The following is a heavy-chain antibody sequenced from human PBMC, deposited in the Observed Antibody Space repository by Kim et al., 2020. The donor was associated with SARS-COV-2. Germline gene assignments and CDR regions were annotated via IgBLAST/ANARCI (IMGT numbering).Heavy chain of an antibody. CDR1: GFTFDDYA. CDR2: ISWNSGSI. V-gene: IGHV3-9*01. CDR3: AKSFFGDSGGRYFDY. J-gene: IGHJ4*02. Sequence: GGSLRLSCAASGFTFDDYAMHWVRQAPGKGLEWVSGISWNSGSIGYADSVKGRFTISRDNAKNSLYLQMNSLRAEDTALYYCAKSFFGDSGGRYFDYWGQGTLVTVSS. D-gene: IGHD2-15*01.